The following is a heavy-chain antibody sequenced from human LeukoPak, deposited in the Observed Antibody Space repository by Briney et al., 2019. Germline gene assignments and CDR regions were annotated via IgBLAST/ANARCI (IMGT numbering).Heavy chain of an antibody. J-gene: IGHJ6*03. CDR1: GFTFSSYW. CDR2: IKQDGSEK. V-gene: IGHV3-7*01. D-gene: IGHD6-19*01. Sequence: TGGSLRLSCAASGFTFSSYWMSWVRQAPGKGLEWVANIKQDGSEKYYVDSVKGRFTISRDNAKNSLYLQMNSLRAEDTAVYYCARWAGSGWYSDYYYYYMDVWGKGTTVTVSS. CDR3: ARWAGSGWYSDYYYYYMDV.